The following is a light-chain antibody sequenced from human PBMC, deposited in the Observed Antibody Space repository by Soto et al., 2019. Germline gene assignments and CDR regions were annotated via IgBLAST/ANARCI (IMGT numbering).Light chain of an antibody. Sequence: EIVMTQSPATLSVVQGERATLXXRASQSISSNLAWYQQKPGQAPRXLTYGASTRATGIPARFSGSGAGTEFTLTISSLQPEDFAVYYCQQYYNWPRTFGQGTKVDIK. CDR3: QQYYNWPRT. CDR1: QSISSN. J-gene: IGKJ1*01. V-gene: IGKV3-15*01. CDR2: GAS.